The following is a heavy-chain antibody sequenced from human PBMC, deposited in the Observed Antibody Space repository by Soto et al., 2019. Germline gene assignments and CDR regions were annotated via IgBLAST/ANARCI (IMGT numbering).Heavy chain of an antibody. CDR3: ATCFAGTCYRTAFDI. Sequence: PGGSLRLSCAASGFTFSSYAMSWVRQAPGKGLEWVSAISGSGGSTYYADSVKGRFTISRDNSKSTLYLQMNSLRAEDTAEYYCATCFAGTCYRTAFDIWGQGTMVTVSS. CDR2: ISGSGGST. CDR1: GFTFSSYA. D-gene: IGHD6-13*01. V-gene: IGHV3-23*01. J-gene: IGHJ3*02.